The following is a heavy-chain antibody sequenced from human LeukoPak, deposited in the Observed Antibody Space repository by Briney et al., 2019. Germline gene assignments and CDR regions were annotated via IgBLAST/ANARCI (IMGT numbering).Heavy chain of an antibody. CDR3: ATRRVGATSGFDY. J-gene: IGHJ4*02. Sequence: PGGSLRLSCAASGFTFSSYAMIWVRQAPGKGLEWVSSISSSSSYIYYADSVKGRFTISRDNAKNSLYLQMNSLRAEDTAVYYCATRRVGATSGFDYWGQGTLVTVSS. D-gene: IGHD1-26*01. CDR2: ISSSSSYI. CDR1: GFTFSSYA. V-gene: IGHV3-21*01.